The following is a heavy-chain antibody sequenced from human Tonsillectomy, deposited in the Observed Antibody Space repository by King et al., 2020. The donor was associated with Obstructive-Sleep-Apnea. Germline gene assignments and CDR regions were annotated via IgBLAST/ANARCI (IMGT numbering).Heavy chain of an antibody. V-gene: IGHV3-15*01. CDR2: IKSKTDGGTT. D-gene: IGHD3-3*01. CDR1: GFTFSNAW. CDR3: TRFVFGVVTNYYYYYGMDV. Sequence: VQLVESGGGLVKPGGSLRLSCAASGFTFSNAWMSWVRQAQGKGLEWVGRIKSKTDGGTTDYAAPVKGRFTISRDDSKNTLYLQMNSLKTEDTAVYYCTRFVFGVVTNYYYYYGMDVWGQGTTVTVSS. J-gene: IGHJ6*02.